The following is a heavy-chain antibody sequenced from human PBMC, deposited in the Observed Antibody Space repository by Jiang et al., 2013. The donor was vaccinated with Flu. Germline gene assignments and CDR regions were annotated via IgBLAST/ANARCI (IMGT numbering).Heavy chain of an antibody. CDR1: GDSVSSNSAS. Sequence: SQTLSLTCAISGDSVSSNSASWNWIRQSPSRGLEWLGRTYYRSKWFNDYVVSLKGRLTINPDTSQNQVSLQLNSVTPEDTAVYYCARGSYFDYWGQGTLVTVSS. CDR3: ARGSYFDY. V-gene: IGHV6-1*01. J-gene: IGHJ4*02. CDR2: TYYRSKWFN.